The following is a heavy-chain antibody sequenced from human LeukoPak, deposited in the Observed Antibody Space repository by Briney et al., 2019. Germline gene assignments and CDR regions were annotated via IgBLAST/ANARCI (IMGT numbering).Heavy chain of an antibody. CDR3: AREGGDYVAPSDY. CDR1: GFTFSIYS. D-gene: IGHD4-17*01. V-gene: IGHV3-21*01. J-gene: IGHJ4*02. Sequence: PGGSLRLSCAASGFTFSIYSMNWVRQAPGKGLEWVSSISSSSSYIYYADSVKGRFTISRDNAKNSLYLQMNSLRAEDTAVYYCAREGGDYVAPSDYWGQGTLVTVSS. CDR2: ISSSSSYI.